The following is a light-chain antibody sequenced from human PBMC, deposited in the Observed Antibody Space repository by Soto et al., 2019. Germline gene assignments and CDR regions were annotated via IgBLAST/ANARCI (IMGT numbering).Light chain of an antibody. CDR1: QSVSSY. CDR2: GAS. CDR3: QQYSDPPPT. Sequence: EIVLTQSPATLSLSPGERATLSCRASQSVSSYLAWYQQKPGQAPRLLIFGASDRATGIPDRFSGSGSGTDFTLTIDRLEPEDFAMYYCQQYSDPPPTFGQGTKVDIK. V-gene: IGKV3-20*01. J-gene: IGKJ1*01.